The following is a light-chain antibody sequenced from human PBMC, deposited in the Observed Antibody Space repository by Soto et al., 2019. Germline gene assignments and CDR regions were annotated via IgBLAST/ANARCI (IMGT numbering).Light chain of an antibody. Sequence: DIQITQSPSFLSASVGDRVTITCRASQSIGKHLNWYQQKPGKAPKFLIYGASTLQSGVPSRFTGSGSGTDFTLTVNSLQAEDFATDYCQQSYTRPTTFGQGTRLEIK. CDR3: QQSYTRPTT. J-gene: IGKJ5*01. V-gene: IGKV1-39*01. CDR1: QSIGKH. CDR2: GAS.